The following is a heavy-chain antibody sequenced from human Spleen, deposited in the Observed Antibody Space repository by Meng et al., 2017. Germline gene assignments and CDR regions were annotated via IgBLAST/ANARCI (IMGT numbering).Heavy chain of an antibody. Sequence: QAQLVESGGGLVKPGESLRLACAAYGFTFSDYHMNWIRQAPGRGMEWISYLSPSGSAIYYADSVKGRFTISRDIAKNSLYLQMNSLRAEDTAIYYCANFYGGNNYWGQGILVTVSS. V-gene: IGHV3-11*01. CDR2: LSPSGSAI. J-gene: IGHJ4*02. CDR1: GFTFSDYH. D-gene: IGHD4-23*01. CDR3: ANFYGGNNY.